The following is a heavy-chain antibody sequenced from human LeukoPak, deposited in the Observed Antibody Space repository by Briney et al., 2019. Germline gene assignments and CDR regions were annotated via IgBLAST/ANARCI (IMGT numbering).Heavy chain of an antibody. Sequence: PGGSLRLSCAASGFTFSDYYMSWIRQAPGKGLECVSYISSSGSTIYYADSVKGRFTISRDNAKNSLYLQMNSLRAEDTAVYYCARTRGSYNYYHYYMDVWGKGTTVTVSS. CDR2: ISSSGSTI. CDR1: GFTFSDYY. J-gene: IGHJ6*03. D-gene: IGHD3-16*01. V-gene: IGHV3-11*01. CDR3: ARTRGSYNYYHYYMDV.